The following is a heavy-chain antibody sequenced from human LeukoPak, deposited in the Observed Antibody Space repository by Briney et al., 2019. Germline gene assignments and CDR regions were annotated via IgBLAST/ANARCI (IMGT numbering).Heavy chain of an antibody. CDR1: GYTFTSYY. Sequence: ASVKVSCKASGYTFTSYYMHWVRQAPGQGLEWMGIINPSGGSTSYAQKFQGRVTMTWDTSTSTVYMELSSLRSEDTAVYYCARVKSDYGSGSYYNPNSPFDYWGQGTLVTVSS. V-gene: IGHV1-46*01. CDR3: ARVKSDYGSGSYYNPNSPFDY. J-gene: IGHJ4*02. CDR2: INPSGGST. D-gene: IGHD3-10*01.